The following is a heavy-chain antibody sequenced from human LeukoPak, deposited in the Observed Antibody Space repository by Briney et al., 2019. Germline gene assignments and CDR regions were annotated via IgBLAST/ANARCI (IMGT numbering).Heavy chain of an antibody. CDR3: ARVRGSSSWQLLGMDV. J-gene: IGHJ6*02. V-gene: IGHV3-11*05. Sequence: GGSLRLSCAASGFTLSDYYMSWIRQAPGKGLEWVSYISSSSSYTNYADSVKGRFTISRDNAKNSLYLQMNSLRAEDTAVYYCARVRGSSSWQLLGMDVWGQGTTVTVSS. CDR1: GFTLSDYY. CDR2: ISSSSSYT. D-gene: IGHD6-13*01.